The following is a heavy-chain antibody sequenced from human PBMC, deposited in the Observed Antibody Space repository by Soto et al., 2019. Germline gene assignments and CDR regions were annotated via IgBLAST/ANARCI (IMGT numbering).Heavy chain of an antibody. CDR1: GFALSSYE. CDR3: VREALDYYDSSAYCLVDY. Sequence: LRLSCEASGFALSSYEMNWVRQAPGKGLECVSYISSRGNIIYYADSVKGRFTISRDNAKNSVFLQMNSLRAEDTAGYYCVREALDYYDSSAYCLVDYWVHGPQSTVHS. CDR2: ISSRGNII. V-gene: IGHV3-48*03. J-gene: IGHJ4*01. D-gene: IGHD3-22*01.